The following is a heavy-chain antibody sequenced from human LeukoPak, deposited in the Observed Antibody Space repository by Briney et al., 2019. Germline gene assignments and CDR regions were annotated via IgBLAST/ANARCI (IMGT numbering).Heavy chain of an antibody. V-gene: IGHV3-30-3*01. CDR3: AGPSSSGVGY. CDR2: ISYDGSNK. Sequence: GGSLRLSCAASRFTFRSNAMHWVRQAPGKGLEWVAVISYDGSNKYYADSMKGRLTISRDNSKNTLYLQMNSLRAEDTAVYYCAGPSSSGVGYWGQGTLVTVSS. CDR1: RFTFRSNA. J-gene: IGHJ4*02. D-gene: IGHD3-10*01.